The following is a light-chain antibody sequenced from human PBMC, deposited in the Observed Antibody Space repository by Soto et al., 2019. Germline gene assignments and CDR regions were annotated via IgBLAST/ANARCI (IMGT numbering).Light chain of an antibody. CDR2: GAS. CDR1: PSVSNAY. V-gene: IGKV3-20*01. CDR3: QQYAASPRT. J-gene: IGKJ1*01. Sequence: IVLTQSPGTLSLSPRERATLSCRASPSVSNAYLAWYQHKVGQSPRLLIYGASNRAPGIPDRFSGSGSGTDFTLTISRLEPEYFAVYYCQQYAASPRTFGQGTQVEVK.